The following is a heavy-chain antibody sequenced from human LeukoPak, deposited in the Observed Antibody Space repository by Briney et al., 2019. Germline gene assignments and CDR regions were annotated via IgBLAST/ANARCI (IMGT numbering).Heavy chain of an antibody. CDR2: IWYDGSNE. CDR3: VRGSPLGATTNWLDP. Sequence: GGSLRLSCAASGLTFNTYGMHWVRQAPGKGLEWVAIIWYDGSNENYADSVKGRFTISRDNSKNTLYLQMNSLRAEDTAMYYCVRGSPLGATTNWLDPWGQGTLVTVSS. J-gene: IGHJ5*02. D-gene: IGHD1-26*01. CDR1: GLTFNTYG. V-gene: IGHV3-33*01.